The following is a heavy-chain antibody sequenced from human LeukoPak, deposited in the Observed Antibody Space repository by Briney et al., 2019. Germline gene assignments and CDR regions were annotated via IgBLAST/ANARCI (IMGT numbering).Heavy chain of an antibody. D-gene: IGHD1-7*01. CDR2: MNQDGSLK. CDR3: ARDRVYGWGLITGTTEDFDY. J-gene: IGHJ4*02. CDR1: GFTFSNHW. V-gene: IGHV3-7*01. Sequence: GGSLRLSCAASGFTFSNHWMTWVRQAPGKGLEWVANMNQDGSLKFHVDSVKGRFTISRDNSKSSLYLQMSSLRAEDTAVYYCARDRVYGWGLITGTTEDFDYWGQGTLVTVSS.